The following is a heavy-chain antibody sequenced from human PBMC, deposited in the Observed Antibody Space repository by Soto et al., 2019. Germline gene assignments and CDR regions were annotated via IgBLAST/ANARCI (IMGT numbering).Heavy chain of an antibody. Sequence: ASVKVSCKASGYTFTGYYMHWVRQAPGQGLEWMGWINPNSGGTNYAQKFQGWVTMTRDTSISTAYMELSRLRSDDTAVYYCAREDCNGGSCYDDAFDIWGQGTMVTVSS. D-gene: IGHD2-15*01. CDR3: AREDCNGGSCYDDAFDI. V-gene: IGHV1-2*04. CDR1: GYTFTGYY. CDR2: INPNSGGT. J-gene: IGHJ3*02.